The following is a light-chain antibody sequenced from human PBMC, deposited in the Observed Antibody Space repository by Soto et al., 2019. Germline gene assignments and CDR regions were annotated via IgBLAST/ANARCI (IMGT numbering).Light chain of an antibody. Sequence: EILLTQSPVTLSLSPGERATLSCRASETVGDYLAWYQQRPGQAPRLVIHSASKRATGIPARFSASGSETDFPLTISSLEPDDFAVYFCQQRSKLPRTFGGGT. CDR3: QQRSKLPRT. CDR2: SAS. V-gene: IGKV3-11*01. CDR1: ETVGDY. J-gene: IGKJ4*01.